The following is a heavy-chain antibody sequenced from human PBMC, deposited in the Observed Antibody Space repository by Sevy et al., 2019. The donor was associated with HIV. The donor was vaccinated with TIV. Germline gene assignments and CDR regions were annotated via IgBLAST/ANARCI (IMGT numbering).Heavy chain of an antibody. D-gene: IGHD6-13*01. V-gene: IGHV3-21*01. CDR2: ISSSSSYI. J-gene: IGHJ3*02. CDR1: GFTFSSYS. Sequence: GGSLRLSCAASGFTFSSYSMNWVRQAPGKGLEWVSSISSSSSYIYYADSVKGRFTISRDNAKNSLYLQMNSLGAEDTAVYYCASGIAAAGTPDAFDIWGQGTMVTVSS. CDR3: ASGIAAAGTPDAFDI.